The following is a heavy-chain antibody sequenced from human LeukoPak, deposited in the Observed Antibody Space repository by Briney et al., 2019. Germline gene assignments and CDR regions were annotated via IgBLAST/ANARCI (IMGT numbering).Heavy chain of an antibody. J-gene: IGHJ4*02. V-gene: IGHV4-39*07. D-gene: IGHD3-3*01. Sequence: KPSEPLSLTCTVSGGSISSSSYYWGWIRQPPGKGLEWIGSIYYSGSTYYNPSLKSRVIISVDTSKNQFSLKVSSVTAADTAVYYCARGQSGPFDYWGQGTLVTVSS. CDR1: GGSISSSSYY. CDR3: ARGQSGPFDY. CDR2: IYYSGST.